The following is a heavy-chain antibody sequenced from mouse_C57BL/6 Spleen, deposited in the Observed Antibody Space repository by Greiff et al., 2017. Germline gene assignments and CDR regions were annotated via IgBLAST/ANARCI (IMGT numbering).Heavy chain of an antibody. CDR1: GFTFSNYW. V-gene: IGHV6-3*01. CDR3: TEYGNHFDY. J-gene: IGHJ2*01. D-gene: IGHD2-10*02. Sequence: EVQLQESGGGLVQPGGSMKLSCVASGFTFSNYWMNWVRQSPEKGLEWVAQIRLKSDNYATHYAESVKGRFTISRDDSKSSVYLQMNNLRAEDTGIYYCTEYGNHFDYWGQGTTLTVSS. CDR2: IRLKSDNYAT.